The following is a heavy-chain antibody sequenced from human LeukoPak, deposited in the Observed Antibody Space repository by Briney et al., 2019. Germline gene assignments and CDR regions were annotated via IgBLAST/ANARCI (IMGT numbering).Heavy chain of an antibody. Sequence: GASVKVSCKASGGTFSSYAISWVRQAPGQGLEWMGGIIPIFGTANYAQKFQGRVTITADESTSTAYMELSSLRSEDTAVYYCARCPPYYYYGSGETPPDYYYYGMDVWGQGTTVTVSS. CDR1: GGTFSSYA. V-gene: IGHV1-69*13. CDR3: ARCPPYYYYGSGETPPDYYYYGMDV. J-gene: IGHJ6*02. CDR2: IIPIFGTA. D-gene: IGHD3-10*01.